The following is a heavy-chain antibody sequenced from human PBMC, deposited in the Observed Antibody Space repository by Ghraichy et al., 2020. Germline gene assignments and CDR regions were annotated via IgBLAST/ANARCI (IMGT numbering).Heavy chain of an antibody. CDR3: ARVSSFVSYSSSRGYYFDY. CDR1: GGSFSGYY. J-gene: IGHJ4*02. D-gene: IGHD6-6*01. Sequence: SETLSLTCAVYGGSFSGYYWSWIRQPPGKGLEWIGEINHSGSTNYNPSLKSRVTISVDTSKNQFSLKLSSVTAADTAVYYCARVSSFVSYSSSRGYYFDYWGQGTLVTVSS. V-gene: IGHV4-34*01. CDR2: INHSGST.